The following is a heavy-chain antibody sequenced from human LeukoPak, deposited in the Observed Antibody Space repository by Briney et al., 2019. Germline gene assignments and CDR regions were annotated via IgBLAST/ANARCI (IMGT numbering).Heavy chain of an antibody. D-gene: IGHD3-9*01. J-gene: IGHJ3*02. CDR3: ARGLVIRQDDAFDI. V-gene: IGHV4-59*02. CDR1: GASVSSYY. Sequence: SETLSLTCTVSGASVSSYYWSWIRQAPGKGLEWIGYIFYRGTTDYSPSLNRRVTLSVDTSKNQFSLQLSSLTAADTAVYYCARGLVIRQDDAFDIWGHGTMVTVSS. CDR2: IFYRGTT.